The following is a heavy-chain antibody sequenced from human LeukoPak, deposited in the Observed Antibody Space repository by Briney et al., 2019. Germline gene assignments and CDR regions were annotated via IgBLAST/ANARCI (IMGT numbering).Heavy chain of an antibody. CDR2: IYYSGST. CDR1: GGSISSGGYY. D-gene: IGHD5-12*01. V-gene: IGHV4-31*03. J-gene: IGHJ4*02. Sequence: SQTLSLTCTVSGGSISSGGYYWSWIRQHPGKGLEWIGYIYYSGSTYYNPSPKSRVTISVDTSKNQFSLKLSSVTAADTAVYYCARATREWLRADYWGQGTLVTVSS. CDR3: ARATREWLRADY.